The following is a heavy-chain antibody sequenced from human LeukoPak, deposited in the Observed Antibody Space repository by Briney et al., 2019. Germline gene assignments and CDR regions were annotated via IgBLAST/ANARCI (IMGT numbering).Heavy chain of an antibody. D-gene: IGHD1-26*01. CDR3: AKDGWELRYFDY. CDR1: GFTFSNAW. Sequence: GGSLRLSCAASGFTFSNAWMSWVRQAPGKGLEWVGRIKSKTDGGTTDYAAPVKGRFTISRDDSKNTLYLQMNSLKTEDTAVYYCAKDGWELRYFDYWGQGTLVTVSS. CDR2: IKSKTDGGTT. V-gene: IGHV3-15*01. J-gene: IGHJ4*02.